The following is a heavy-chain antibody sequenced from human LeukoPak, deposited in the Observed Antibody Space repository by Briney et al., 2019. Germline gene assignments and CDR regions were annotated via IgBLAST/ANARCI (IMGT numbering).Heavy chain of an antibody. D-gene: IGHD1-14*01. CDR1: GGSISSGGSY. CDR3: ARRTGPHFDY. J-gene: IGHJ4*02. CDR2: IYYSGST. Sequence: SETLSLTCTVSGGSISSGGSYWSWIRQHPGKGLEWIGYIYYSGSTYYNPSLKSRVTISVDTSKNQFSLKLSSVTAADTAVYYCARRTGPHFDYWGQGTLVTVSS. V-gene: IGHV4-31*03.